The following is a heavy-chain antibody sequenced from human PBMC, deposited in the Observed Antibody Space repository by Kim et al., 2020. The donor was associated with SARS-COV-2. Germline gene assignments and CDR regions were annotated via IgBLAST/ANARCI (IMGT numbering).Heavy chain of an antibody. J-gene: IGHJ4*02. CDR3: ARGNPDQTDY. CDR2: NT. V-gene: IGHV1-3*01. Sequence: NTKYSQKYQGRGTITRDTSASTAYMELSSLRSEDTAVDYCARGNPDQTDYWGQGTLVTVSS. D-gene: IGHD4-4*01.